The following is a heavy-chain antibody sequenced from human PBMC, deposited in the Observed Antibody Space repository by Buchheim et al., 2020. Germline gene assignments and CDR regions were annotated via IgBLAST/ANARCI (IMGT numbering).Heavy chain of an antibody. CDR2: IYYSGST. D-gene: IGHD2-15*01. V-gene: IGHV4-61*01. CDR3: ASGGKICSGGTCFTNWFDP. CDR1: GGPVRSGSYY. J-gene: IGHJ5*02. Sequence: QVQLQEPGPGLAKPSETLSFTCTVSGGPVRSGSYYWSWIRQPPGKGLEWIGYIYYSGSTNYNPSLKSRVTISVDTSKNQFSLKMSSVTGAQTAVYYWASGGKICSGGTCFTNWFDPWGQGTL.